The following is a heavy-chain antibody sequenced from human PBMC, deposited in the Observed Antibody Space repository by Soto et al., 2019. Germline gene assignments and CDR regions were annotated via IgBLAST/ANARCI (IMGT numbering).Heavy chain of an antibody. CDR1: GYTFTGYY. V-gene: IGHV1-2*04. Sequence: GASVKVSCKASGYTFTGYYMHWVRQAPGQGLEWMGWINPNSGGTNYAQKFQGWVTMNRDTSISTAYMELSRLRSDDTAVYYCARAPGRAVVGAFDIWGQGTMVTVSS. CDR3: ARAPGRAVVGAFDI. CDR2: INPNSGGT. D-gene: IGHD6-19*01. J-gene: IGHJ3*02.